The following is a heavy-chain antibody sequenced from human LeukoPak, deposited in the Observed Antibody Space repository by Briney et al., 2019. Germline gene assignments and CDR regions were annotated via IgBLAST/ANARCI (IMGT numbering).Heavy chain of an antibody. Sequence: ASVKVSCKASGYSFTSYGFTWVRQAPGQGLEWMGWISTYDGTANYTQKLQGRVTMTTDTSTITAYMELRSLRSDDTAVYYGARAPSGFTYGPRDHWGQGTLVTVSS. D-gene: IGHD3-10*01. CDR1: GYSFTSYG. V-gene: IGHV1-18*01. J-gene: IGHJ1*01. CDR2: ISTYDGTA. CDR3: ARAPSGFTYGPRDH.